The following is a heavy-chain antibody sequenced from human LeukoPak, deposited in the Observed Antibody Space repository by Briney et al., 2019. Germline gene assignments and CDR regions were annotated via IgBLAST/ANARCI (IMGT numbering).Heavy chain of an antibody. CDR3: ARESSTSDGMDV. J-gene: IGHJ6*02. D-gene: IGHD2-2*01. CDR1: GFTVSSNY. Sequence: GGSLRLSCAASGFTVSSNYMSWVRQAPGKGLEWVSVIYSGGSTYYADSVKGRVTISRDNSKNTLYLQMNSLRAEDTAVYYCARESSTSDGMDVWGQGTTVTVSS. V-gene: IGHV3-53*01. CDR2: IYSGGST.